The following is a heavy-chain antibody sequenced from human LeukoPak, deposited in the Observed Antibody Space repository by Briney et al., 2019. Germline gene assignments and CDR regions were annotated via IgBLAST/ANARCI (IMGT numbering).Heavy chain of an antibody. CDR3: ARKSSSWRPTDY. Sequence: ASVKVSCKASGYTFTSQGISWVRQATGQGLEWMGWISAYNGNTNYAQKLQGRVTMTTDTSTSTAYMELRSLRSDDTAVYYCARKSSSWRPTDYWGQGTLVTVSS. J-gene: IGHJ4*02. D-gene: IGHD6-13*01. CDR2: ISAYNGNT. CDR1: GYTFTSQG. V-gene: IGHV1-18*01.